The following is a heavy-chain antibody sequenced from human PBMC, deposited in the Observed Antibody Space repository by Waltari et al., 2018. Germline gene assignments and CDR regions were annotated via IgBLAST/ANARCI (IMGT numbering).Heavy chain of an antibody. CDR2: IYDSGGT. CDR1: DGSMSSYY. D-gene: IGHD4-17*01. Sequence: QVQLQESGPGLVRPSETLSLTCTVSDGSMSSYYWTWIRQPPGKGLEWIGNIYDSGGTNYNPSLKSRVTISPDTSKNQFSLKVSSVTAADTAVYYCARGFYGDYIVWFDPWGQGTLVTVSS. CDR3: ARGFYGDYIVWFDP. J-gene: IGHJ5*02. V-gene: IGHV4-59*01.